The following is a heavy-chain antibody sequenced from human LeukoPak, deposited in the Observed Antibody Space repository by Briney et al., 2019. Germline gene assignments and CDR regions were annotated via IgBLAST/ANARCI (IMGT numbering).Heavy chain of an antibody. CDR1: GFTFSSYS. CDR3: ARHAPTSSAFDY. V-gene: IGHV3-48*04. D-gene: IGHD6-19*01. J-gene: IGHJ4*02. CDR2: IGSISSAI. Sequence: GGSLRLSCAASGFTFSSYSMNWVRQAPGKGLEWVSYIGSISSAIYYADSVKGRFTISRDNAKNSLYLQMNSLRAEDTAVYYCARHAPTSSAFDYWGRGTLVTVSS.